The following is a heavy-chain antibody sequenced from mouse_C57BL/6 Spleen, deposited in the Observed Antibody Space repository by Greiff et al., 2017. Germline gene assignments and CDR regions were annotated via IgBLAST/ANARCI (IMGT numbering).Heavy chain of an antibody. J-gene: IGHJ2*01. CDR2: IDPSDSYT. Sequence: VQLQQPGAELVRPGTSVKLSCKASGYTFTSYWMHWVKQRPGQGLEWIGVIDPSDSYTNYNQKFKGKATLTVDTSSSTAYMQLSSLTSEDSAVYYCATPTTVVAPFDYWGQGTTLTVSS. CDR1: GYTFTSYW. CDR3: ATPTTVVAPFDY. V-gene: IGHV1-59*01. D-gene: IGHD1-1*01.